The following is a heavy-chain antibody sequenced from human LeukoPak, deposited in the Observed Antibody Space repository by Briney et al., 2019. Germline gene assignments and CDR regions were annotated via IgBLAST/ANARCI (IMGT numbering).Heavy chain of an antibody. Sequence: GGSLRLSCVASGFIFSSYNMNWVRQAPGKGLEWVSSISSSSTYIYYADSVKGRFTISRDNAKNSLHLQMNTLRAEDTAVYYCARYSEGALGHRIDLGGQEPLVTVS. V-gene: IGHV3-21*01. D-gene: IGHD1-14*01. CDR1: GFIFSSYN. CDR2: ISSSSTYI. J-gene: IGHJ5*02. CDR3: ARYSEGALGHRIDL.